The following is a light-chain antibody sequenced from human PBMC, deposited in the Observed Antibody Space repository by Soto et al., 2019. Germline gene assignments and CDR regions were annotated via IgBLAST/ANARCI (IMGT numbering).Light chain of an antibody. Sequence: DIQMTQSPSTLSASVGDRVTITCRASQSISSWLAWYQQKPGKAPKVLIYKASNLQNRDPSRFSGSGSGTDFTLTITNLQADDSATYYCQQYHTFSSDAFGQATNLEIK. J-gene: IGKJ2*01. CDR3: QQYHTFSSDA. CDR2: KAS. V-gene: IGKV1-5*03. CDR1: QSISSW.